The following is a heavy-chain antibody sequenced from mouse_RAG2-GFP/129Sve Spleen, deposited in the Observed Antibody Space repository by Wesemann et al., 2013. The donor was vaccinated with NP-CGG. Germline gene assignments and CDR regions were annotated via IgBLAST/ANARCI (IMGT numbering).Heavy chain of an antibody. J-gene: IGHJ3*01. V-gene: IGHV14-3*02. D-gene: IGHD2-4*01. CDR3: ATGDYDYDGFAY. CDR1: GFNIKDTY. CDR2: IDPANGNT. Sequence: EVQLQQSGAELVKPGASVKLSCTASGFNIKDTYMHWVKQRPEQGLEWIGRIDPANGNTKYDPKFQGKATITADTSSNTAYLQLSSLTSEDTAVYYCATGDYDYDGFAYWGPRGDSGSLSLQ.